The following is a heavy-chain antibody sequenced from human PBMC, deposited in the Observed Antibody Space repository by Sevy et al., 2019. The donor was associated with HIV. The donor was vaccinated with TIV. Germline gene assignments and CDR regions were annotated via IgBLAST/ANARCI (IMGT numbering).Heavy chain of an antibody. D-gene: IGHD3-22*01. CDR2: ISYDGSNK. V-gene: IGHV3-30-3*01. CDR1: GFTFSSYA. J-gene: IGHJ4*02. CDR3: AREAFYYDRSGSPLFDY. Sequence: GGSLRLSCAASGFTFSSYAMHWVRQAPGKGLEWVAVISYDGSNKYYADSVKGRFTISRDNSKNTLYLQMNSLRAEDTAVYYCAREAFYYDRSGSPLFDYWGQGTLVTVSS.